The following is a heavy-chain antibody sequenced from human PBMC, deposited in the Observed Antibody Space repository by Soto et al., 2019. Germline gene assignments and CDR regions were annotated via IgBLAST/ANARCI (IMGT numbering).Heavy chain of an antibody. CDR1: GYTFNDYF. V-gene: IGHV1-2*04. Sequence: QVQLVQSGAEVKEPGASVNVSCRASGYTFNDYFLHWVRQAPGQGLEWMGWINPNSGSTNLAQRFQGWVTMTTDASISTVYFVLNRLKSDDTAVYYCARVTATSPDAWLDPWGQGTLVTVSS. D-gene: IGHD4-4*01. J-gene: IGHJ5*02. CDR3: ARVTATSPDAWLDP. CDR2: INPNSGST.